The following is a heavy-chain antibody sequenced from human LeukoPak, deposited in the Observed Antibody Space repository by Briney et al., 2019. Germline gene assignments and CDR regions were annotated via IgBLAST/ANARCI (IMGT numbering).Heavy chain of an antibody. CDR1: GYTLTELS. D-gene: IGHD1-7*01. Sequence: ASVKVSCKVSGYTLTELSMHWVRQAPGKGLEWMGGFDPEDGETIYAQKSQGRVTMTEDTSTDTAYMELSSLRSEDTAVYYCAIRELWPNWFDPWGQGTLVTVSS. J-gene: IGHJ5*02. CDR3: AIRELWPNWFDP. CDR2: FDPEDGET. V-gene: IGHV1-24*01.